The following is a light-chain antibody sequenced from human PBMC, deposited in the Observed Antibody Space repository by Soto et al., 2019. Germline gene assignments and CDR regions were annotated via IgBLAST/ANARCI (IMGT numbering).Light chain of an antibody. J-gene: IGKJ3*01. CDR2: AAS. CDR3: QQYYSYPPA. Sequence: AIRMTQSPSSLSASTGDRVTITCRASQGISSYLAWYQQKPGKAPKLLIYAASTLQSGVPSRFSGSGSGTDFTLTTSCLQSEDFATYYCQQYYSYPPAFGPGTNVDIK. V-gene: IGKV1-8*01. CDR1: QGISSY.